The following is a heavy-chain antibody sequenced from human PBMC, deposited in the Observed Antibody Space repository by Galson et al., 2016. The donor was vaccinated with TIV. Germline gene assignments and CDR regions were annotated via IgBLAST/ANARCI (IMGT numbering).Heavy chain of an antibody. J-gene: IGHJ4*02. CDR1: GFSFSDYG. CDR2: ILYDGTDK. CDR3: AKDPRIFGDYLLAYFEY. V-gene: IGHV3-30*18. D-gene: IGHD4-17*01. Sequence: SLRLSCAASGFSFSDYGMHWVRQAPGKGLEWVAVILYDGTDKYYADSVKGRFTISRDNSKNTVSLHLNSLRVEDTAVYYCAKDPRIFGDYLLAYFEYWGQGTLVTVSS.